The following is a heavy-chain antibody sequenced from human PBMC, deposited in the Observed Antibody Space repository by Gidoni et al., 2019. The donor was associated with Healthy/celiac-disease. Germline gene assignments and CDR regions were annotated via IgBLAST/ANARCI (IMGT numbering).Heavy chain of an antibody. D-gene: IGHD2-2*01. CDR3: TTGLVVGPAATFYYYYGMDV. CDR1: GFTFSNAW. Sequence: EVQLVESGGGWVKPGGSLRLSCAASGFTFSNAWMRWVRQAPGKGLEWVGRIRSKTDGGTTDYAAPVKGRFTISRDDSKNTLYLHMNSLKTEDTAVYYCTTGLVVGPAATFYYYYGMDVWGQGTTVTVSS. J-gene: IGHJ6*02. CDR2: IRSKTDGGTT. V-gene: IGHV3-15*01.